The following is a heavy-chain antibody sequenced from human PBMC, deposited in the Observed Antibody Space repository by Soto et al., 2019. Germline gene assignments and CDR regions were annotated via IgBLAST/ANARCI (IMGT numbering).Heavy chain of an antibody. CDR3: ARTDKFNSQSSGWANRFDY. CDR2: LTSGGTT. CDR1: GFTFNNYA. V-gene: IGHV3-23*01. J-gene: IGHJ4*02. D-gene: IGHD6-19*01. Sequence: EVQLLESGGGLVHPGESLTLFCAASGFTFNNYAMTWVRQAPGKGLEWVSTLTSGGTTYYGDNVKGRSTISRVNSKSTVYLQMNSLRAEDTAVYYCARTDKFNSQSSGWANRFDYWGQGTLVSVSS.